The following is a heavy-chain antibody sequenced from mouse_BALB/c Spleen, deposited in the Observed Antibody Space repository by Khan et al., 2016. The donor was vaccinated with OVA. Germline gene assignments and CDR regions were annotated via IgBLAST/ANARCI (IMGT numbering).Heavy chain of an antibody. J-gene: IGHJ2*01. Sequence: EVELVESGGGLVKPGGSLKLSCAASGFTFSAYYMFWVRQTPEKRLEWVATISDDGSYTYYPDSVRGRFTMSRDNAKSGLYLQMSSLHSADTAMYYCVRAAYYRYGLDYWVQGTTLTVSS. V-gene: IGHV5-4*02. CDR2: ISDDGSYT. CDR1: GFTFSAYY. CDR3: VRAAYYRYGLDY. D-gene: IGHD2-14*01.